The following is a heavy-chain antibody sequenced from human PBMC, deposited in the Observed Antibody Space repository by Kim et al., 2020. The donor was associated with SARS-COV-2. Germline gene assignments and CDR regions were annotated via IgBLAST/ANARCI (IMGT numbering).Heavy chain of an antibody. V-gene: IGHV4-59*01. Sequence: SETLSLTCTVSDGSISSYYWSWIRQPPGKGLEWIGYIYYSGSTNYNPSLKSRVTISVDTSKNQFSLKLSSVTAADTAVYYCARDRFGGIYYYGMDVWGQGTTVTVSS. J-gene: IGHJ6*02. CDR1: DGSISSYY. CDR3: ARDRFGGIYYYGMDV. D-gene: IGHD3-10*01. CDR2: IYYSGST.